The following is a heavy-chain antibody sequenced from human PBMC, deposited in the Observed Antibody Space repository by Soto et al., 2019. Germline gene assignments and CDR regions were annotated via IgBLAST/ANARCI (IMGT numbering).Heavy chain of an antibody. D-gene: IGHD3-10*01. J-gene: IGHJ4*02. CDR3: ARDNGSGSYSHRGFDY. CDR2: INAGNGNT. Sequence: ASVKVSCKASGYTFTSYAMHWVRQAPGQRREWMGWINAGNGNTKYSQKFQGRVTITRDTCASTAYMELSSLRSEDTAVYYCARDNGSGSYSHRGFDYWGQGTLVTVSS. CDR1: GYTFTSYA. V-gene: IGHV1-3*01.